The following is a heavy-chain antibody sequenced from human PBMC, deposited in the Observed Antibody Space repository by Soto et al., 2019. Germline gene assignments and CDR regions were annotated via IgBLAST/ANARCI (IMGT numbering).Heavy chain of an antibody. J-gene: IGHJ3*02. Sequence: SETLSLTCTVSGGSISSYYWSWIRQPPGKGLEWIGYIYYSGSTNYNPSLKSRVTISVDTSKNQFSLKLSSVTAADTAVYYCARELGVGALEAFDIWGQGTMVTVSS. CDR2: IYYSGST. D-gene: IGHD3-16*01. V-gene: IGHV4-59*01. CDR1: GGSISSYY. CDR3: ARELGVGALEAFDI.